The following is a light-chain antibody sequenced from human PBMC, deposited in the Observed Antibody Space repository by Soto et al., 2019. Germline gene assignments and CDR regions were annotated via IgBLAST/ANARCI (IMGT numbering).Light chain of an antibody. J-gene: IGKJ2*01. CDR3: QKYDNLPL. CDR2: DAS. Sequence: DIQMNQSPSSLFASVGDRVTITCQASQDIGKSLNWYQQKPGKAPRLLIYDASSLETGVPPRFSGSGSGTDFAFTISSLQPEDIATYYCQKYDNLPLFGQGTKLEIK. V-gene: IGKV1-33*01. CDR1: QDIGKS.